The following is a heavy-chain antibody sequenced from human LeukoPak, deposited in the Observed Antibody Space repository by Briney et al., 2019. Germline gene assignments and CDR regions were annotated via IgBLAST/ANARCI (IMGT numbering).Heavy chain of an antibody. D-gene: IGHD4-23*01. J-gene: IGHJ4*02. CDR3: AKDIGQGGNPPRLDY. CDR2: IYSGGST. V-gene: IGHV3-53*05. CDR1: GFTVSSNY. Sequence: GGSLRLSCAASGFTVSSNYMSWVRQAPGKGLEWVSVIYSGGSTYYADSVKGRFIISRDNSKNSLYLQMNSLRAEDTALYYCAKDIGQGGNPPRLDYWGQGTLVTVSS.